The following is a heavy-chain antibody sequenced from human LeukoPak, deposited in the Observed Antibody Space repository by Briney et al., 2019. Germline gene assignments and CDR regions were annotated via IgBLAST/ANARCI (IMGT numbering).Heavy chain of an antibody. V-gene: IGHV4-34*01. CDR1: GGSFSGYY. D-gene: IGHD3-22*01. CDR2: INHSGST. J-gene: IGHJ6*02. CDR3: ARGPRPRGSSGYYPPYYYGMDV. Sequence: PSETLSLTCAVYGGSFSGYYWSWIRQPPEKGLEWIGEINHSGSTNYDPSLKSRVTISVDTSKNQFSLKLSSVTAADTAVYYCARGPRPRGSSGYYPPYYYGMDVWGQGTTVTVSS.